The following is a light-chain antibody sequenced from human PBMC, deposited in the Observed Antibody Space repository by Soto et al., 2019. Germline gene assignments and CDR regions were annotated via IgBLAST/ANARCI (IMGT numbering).Light chain of an antibody. Sequence: QPVLTQPPSASGTPGQRVTISCSGSSSNIGSNYVYWYQQLPGTAPKLLIYRNNQRPSGVPDRFSGSKSGTSASLAISGLRSEDEADYYCAAWDDSLSGPIVVFGGGTKLTVL. J-gene: IGLJ2*01. CDR1: SSNIGSNY. CDR3: AAWDDSLSGPIVV. CDR2: RNN. V-gene: IGLV1-47*01.